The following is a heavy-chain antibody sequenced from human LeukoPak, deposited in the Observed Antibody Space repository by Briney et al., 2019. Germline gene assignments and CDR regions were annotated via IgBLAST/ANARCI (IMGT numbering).Heavy chain of an antibody. V-gene: IGHV1-8*03. D-gene: IGHD5-24*01. CDR2: MNPNSGNT. J-gene: IGHJ4*02. CDR3: ARAGDGYSMGYDY. Sequence: ASVKVSCKASGYTFTSYDINWVRQATGQGLEWMGWMNPNSGNTGYAQKFQGRVTITADKSTSTAYMELSSLRSEDTAVYYCARAGDGYSMGYDYWGQGTLVTVSS. CDR1: GYTFTSYD.